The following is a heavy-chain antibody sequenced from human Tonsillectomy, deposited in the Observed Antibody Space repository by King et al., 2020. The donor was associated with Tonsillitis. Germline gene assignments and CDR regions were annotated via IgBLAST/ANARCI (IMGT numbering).Heavy chain of an antibody. J-gene: IGHJ4*02. Sequence: VQLVESGAEVKKPGASVKVSCKASGYTFTSYGISWVRQATGQGLEWMGWISAYNGNTNYAQKLQGRVTMTTDTSTSTAYMELRSLRSDDTALYYCARDQRPYYYDSSGYSEHWGQGTLVTVSS. D-gene: IGHD3-22*01. CDR2: ISAYNGNT. CDR1: GYTFTSYG. CDR3: ARDQRPYYYDSSGYSEH. V-gene: IGHV1-18*01.